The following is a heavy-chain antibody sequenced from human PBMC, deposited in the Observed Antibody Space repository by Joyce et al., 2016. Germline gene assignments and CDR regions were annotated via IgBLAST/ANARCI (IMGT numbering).Heavy chain of an antibody. CDR1: GFTFIDHN. J-gene: IGHJ2*01. D-gene: IGHD3-22*01. CDR2: IAFSSKYI. V-gene: IGHV3-21*01. Sequence: EMLLVESGGGLVRPGGSLRLSCASSGFTFIDHNMNWVRQGPGKGLQWVSSIAFSSKYIYYEDSVKGRFTVSRDNARNSLYLQMNSLRAEDTAVYYCTRSPFTKRTYDWYFDLWGRGTLVTVSS. CDR3: TRSPFTKRTYDWYFDL.